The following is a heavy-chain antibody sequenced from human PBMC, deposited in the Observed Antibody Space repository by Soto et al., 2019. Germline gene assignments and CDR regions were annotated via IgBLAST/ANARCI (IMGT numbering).Heavy chain of an antibody. V-gene: IGHV4-31*03. CDR2: IYYSGST. CDR3: ARDGGGYYDSSGYYFDY. CDR1: GGSISSGGYY. D-gene: IGHD3-22*01. Sequence: SETLSLTRTVSGGSISSGGYYWSWIRQHPGKGLEWIGYIYYSGSTYYNPSLKSRVTISVDTSKNQFSLKLSSVTAADTAVYYCARDGGGYYDSSGYYFDYWGQGTLVTVSS. J-gene: IGHJ4*02.